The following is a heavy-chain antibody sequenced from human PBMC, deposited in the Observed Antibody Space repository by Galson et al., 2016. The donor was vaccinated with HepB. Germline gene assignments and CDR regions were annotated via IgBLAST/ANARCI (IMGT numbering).Heavy chain of an antibody. CDR2: ITSNGGYT. V-gene: IGHV3-64D*06. CDR3: VKDLGPLWWWFDY. CDR1: GFTFSTYA. D-gene: IGHD2-21*01. Sequence: SLRLSCAASGFTFSTYAMHWVRQAPGKGLEYVSTITSNGGYTNYADSVKGRFTISRDNFKNTLYLQMNSLRPEDTAMYFCVKDLGPLWWWFDYWGQGTLVSVSS. J-gene: IGHJ4*02.